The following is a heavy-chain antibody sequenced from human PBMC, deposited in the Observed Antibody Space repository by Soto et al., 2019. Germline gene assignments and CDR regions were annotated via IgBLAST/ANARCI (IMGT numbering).Heavy chain of an antibody. J-gene: IGHJ4*02. V-gene: IGHV3-48*03. CDR3: VRDTMRASAAASLDY. Sequence: PGGSLRLSCAASGFTFITYEFNWVRQAPGRGLEWISYISVSGNIIKYAESVKGRFTISRDNAENSLHLHMNHLRVDDTALYFCVRDTMRASAAASLDYWGQGTQVTVSS. D-gene: IGHD2-2*01. CDR1: GFTFITYE. CDR2: ISVSGNII.